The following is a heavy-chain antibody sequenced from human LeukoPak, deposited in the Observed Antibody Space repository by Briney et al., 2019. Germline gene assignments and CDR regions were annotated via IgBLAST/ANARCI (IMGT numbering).Heavy chain of an antibody. CDR1: GYTFTAYY. J-gene: IGHJ5*02. CDR3: GRGIQSFDP. V-gene: IGHV1-2*06. CDR2: IHPKSGDT. Sequence: ASVNLSCKASGYTFTAYYMHWVRQAPGQGLEWMGRIHPKSGDTNYAQKFEDRVTMTRDTPMSTAYMEISRLRYDDTAVYYCGRGIQSFDPWSEGWLVTVSS.